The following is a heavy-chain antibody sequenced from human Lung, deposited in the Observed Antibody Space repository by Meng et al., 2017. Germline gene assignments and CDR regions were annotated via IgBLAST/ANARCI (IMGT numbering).Heavy chain of an antibody. J-gene: IGHJ2*01. CDR3: ARDKPPNDV. V-gene: IGHV3-30*01. Sequence: VALVESGGGVVHPGGSLRLYFAASGFTFNTYAMHWVRQAPGKGLEWVSLMSFDGAQIYYSDSVRGRFTISRDNSKNTLYLQMNSLRAEDTAVYYCARDKPPNDVWGRGTLVTVSS. CDR2: MSFDGAQI. CDR1: GFTFNTYA.